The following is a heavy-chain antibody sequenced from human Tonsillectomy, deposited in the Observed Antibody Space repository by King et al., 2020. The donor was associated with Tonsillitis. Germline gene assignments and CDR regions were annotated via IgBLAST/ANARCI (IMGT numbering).Heavy chain of an antibody. CDR2: IYPGDSDT. CDR1: GYSFTSYW. CDR3: ARLDDSSGYYLDAFDI. Sequence: QLVQSGAEVKKPGESLKLSCKGSGYSFTSYWIGWVRQMPGKGLEWMGIIYPGDSDTRYSPSFQGQVTISADKSISTAYLQWNSLKASDTAMYYCARLDDSSGYYLDAFDIWGQGTMVTVSS. V-gene: IGHV5-51*03. D-gene: IGHD3-22*01. J-gene: IGHJ3*02.